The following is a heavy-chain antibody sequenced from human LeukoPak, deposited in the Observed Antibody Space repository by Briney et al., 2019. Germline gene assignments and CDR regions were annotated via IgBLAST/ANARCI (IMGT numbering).Heavy chain of an antibody. CDR2: IYYSGST. D-gene: IGHD6-13*01. CDR3: ARVSPHSIAATSRYYFDY. Sequence: SETLSLTCTVSGDSISTYYWSWIRQPPGKGLEWIGDIYYSGSTNYNPSLKSRVTISVDTSKNPFSLKLSSVTAADTAVYYCARVSPHSIAATSRYYFDYWGQGTLVTVSS. CDR1: GDSISTYY. J-gene: IGHJ4*02. V-gene: IGHV4-59*01.